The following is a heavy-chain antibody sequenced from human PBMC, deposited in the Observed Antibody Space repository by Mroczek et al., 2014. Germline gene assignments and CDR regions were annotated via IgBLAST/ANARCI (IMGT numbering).Heavy chain of an antibody. D-gene: IGHD2-8*01. V-gene: IGHV4-34*01. CDR2: INHSGST. CDR3: ARCPRVYASTCAFDI. J-gene: IGHJ3*02. CDR1: GGSFSGYY. Sequence: QVQLQQWGGRTVVSLPETLSLTCAVYGGSFSGYYWSWIRQPPGKGLEWIGEINHSGSTNYNPSLKSRVTISVDTSKNQFSLKLSSVTAADTAVYYCARCPRVYASTCAFDIWGQGTMVTVSS.